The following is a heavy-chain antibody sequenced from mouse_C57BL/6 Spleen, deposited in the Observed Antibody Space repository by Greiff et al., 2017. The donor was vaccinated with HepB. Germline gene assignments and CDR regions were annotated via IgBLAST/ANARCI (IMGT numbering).Heavy chain of an antibody. Sequence: EVQVVESGGGLVKPGGSLKLSCAASGFTFSDYGMHWVRQAPEKGLEWVAYISSGSSTIYYADTVKGRFTISRDNAKNTLFLQMTSLRSEDTAMYYCARGLRGVYFDYWGQGTTLTVSS. D-gene: IGHD3-3*01. V-gene: IGHV5-17*01. CDR2: ISSGSSTI. CDR1: GFTFSDYG. CDR3: ARGLRGVYFDY. J-gene: IGHJ2*01.